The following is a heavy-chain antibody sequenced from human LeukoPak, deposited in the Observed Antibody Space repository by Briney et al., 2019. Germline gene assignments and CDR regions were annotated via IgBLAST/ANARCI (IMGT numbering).Heavy chain of an antibody. Sequence: GGSPRLSCAASGFTFSSYWMHWVRQAPGKGLEWVTVISYDGSNKYYADSMKGRFTISRDNSKNTLYLQMNSLRAEDTAVYYCAKGDKELVFKRGKGGFDPWGQGTLVTVSS. CDR3: AKGDKELVFKRGKGGFDP. CDR2: ISYDGSNK. D-gene: IGHD3-3*01. CDR1: GFTFSSYW. J-gene: IGHJ5*02. V-gene: IGHV3-30*18.